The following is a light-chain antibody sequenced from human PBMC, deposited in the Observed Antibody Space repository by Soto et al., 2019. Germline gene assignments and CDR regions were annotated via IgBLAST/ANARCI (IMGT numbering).Light chain of an antibody. Sequence: EIVMTQSPATPSVSPGERATLSCRASQSVSSNLAWYQQKPGQAPRLLIYGASTRATGSPARFSGSGSGTEFTLTISSLQSEDFAVYYCQQYNNWRPITFGQGTRLEIK. J-gene: IGKJ5*01. CDR2: GAS. V-gene: IGKV3-15*01. CDR1: QSVSSN. CDR3: QQYNNWRPIT.